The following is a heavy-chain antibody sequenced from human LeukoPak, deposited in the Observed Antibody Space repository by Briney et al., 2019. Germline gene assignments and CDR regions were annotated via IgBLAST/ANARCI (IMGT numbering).Heavy chain of an antibody. D-gene: IGHD3-16*01. CDR2: IYSDGTT. CDR1: GFTVSSDY. J-gene: IGHJ4*02. CDR3: ARWGPEPPYTPKYFYY. V-gene: IGHV3-53*01. Sequence: GGSLRLSCAASGFTVSSDYMTWVRQAPGKGLEWVSIIYSDGTTYYADSVKGRFTISRDDSKKPLHLQMNSLRPEDTAVYYCARWGPEPPYTPKYFYYWGQGTLVSVCS.